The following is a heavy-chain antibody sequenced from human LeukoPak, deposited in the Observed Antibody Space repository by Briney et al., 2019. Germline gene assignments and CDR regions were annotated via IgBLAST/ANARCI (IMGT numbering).Heavy chain of an antibody. V-gene: IGHV3-7*01. CDR3: ARGWAAIPD. J-gene: IGHJ1*01. CDR1: GFNFSIHW. CDR2: IPDDGSET. Sequence: PGGSLRLSCAASGFNFSIHWVTWVRQAPGKGLEWVANIPDDGSETNYVDSVKGRFIISRDNAKNLLSLQMSSLREEDTALYYCARGWAAIPDWGQGALVTVSS. D-gene: IGHD2-15*01.